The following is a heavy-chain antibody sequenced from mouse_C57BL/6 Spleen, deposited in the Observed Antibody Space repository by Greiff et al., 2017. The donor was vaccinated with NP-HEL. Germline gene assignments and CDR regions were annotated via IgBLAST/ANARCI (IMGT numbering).Heavy chain of an antibody. CDR2: IYPGSGST. J-gene: IGHJ4*01. Sequence: QVQLQQSGAELVKPGASVKMSCKASGYTFTSYWITWVKQRPGQGLEWIGDIYPGSGSTNYNEKFKSKATLTVDTSSSTAYMQLSSLTSEDSAVYYCAMIYDGYHYAMDYWGQGTSVTVSS. D-gene: IGHD2-3*01. CDR1: GYTFTSYW. CDR3: AMIYDGYHYAMDY. V-gene: IGHV1-55*01.